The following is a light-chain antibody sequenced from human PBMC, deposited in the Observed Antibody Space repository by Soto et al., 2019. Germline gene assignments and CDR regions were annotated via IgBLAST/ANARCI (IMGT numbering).Light chain of an antibody. CDR2: TAS. Sequence: AIQMTQSPSSLAASVGGSGTITCRASQGIRSELGWCQQKPGKAANLLIYTASTLQSGVTSRFSGSGSGTDFTLTISSLQPEDFATYYCIQDYNYPLTFGGGTQVDIK. CDR3: IQDYNYPLT. CDR1: QGIRSE. V-gene: IGKV1-6*01. J-gene: IGKJ4*01.